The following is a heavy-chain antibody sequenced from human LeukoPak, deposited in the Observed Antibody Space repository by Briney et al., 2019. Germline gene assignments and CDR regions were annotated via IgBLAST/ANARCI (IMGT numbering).Heavy chain of an antibody. CDR3: ARHQCSSTKCYTFYYYGMDV. V-gene: IGHV4-39*01. CDR1: GGSISSSSSY. J-gene: IGHJ6*02. CDR2: IYYSWST. D-gene: IGHD2-2*02. Sequence: PSETLSLTCTVSGGSISSSSSYWGWIRQPPGAGLEWIGSIYYSWSTYYNPSLKSRVTISVDTSKNQFSLRLSSVTAADTAVYYCARHQCSSTKCYTFYYYGMDVWGQGITVTVSS.